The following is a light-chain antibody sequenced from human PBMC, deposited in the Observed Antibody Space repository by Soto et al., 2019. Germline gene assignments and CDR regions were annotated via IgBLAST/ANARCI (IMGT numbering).Light chain of an antibody. J-gene: IGKJ4*01. CDR2: AAS. CDR3: QKCGLAPFT. CDR1: QGISNY. Sequence: DIQMTQSPSSLSASVGDRVTITCRASQGISNYLAWYQQTPGKVPKLLIYAASTLQSGVPSRFSGRGSGTDFSLTISRPQPEDVATDDGQKCGLAPFTCGGGTKVELK. V-gene: IGKV1-27*01.